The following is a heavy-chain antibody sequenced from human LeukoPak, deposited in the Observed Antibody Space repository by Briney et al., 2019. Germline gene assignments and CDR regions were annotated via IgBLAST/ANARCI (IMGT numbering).Heavy chain of an antibody. V-gene: IGHV4-59*01. CDR2: MFHSGET. D-gene: IGHD6-13*01. J-gene: IGHJ5*02. Sequence: SETLSLTCTVSGGPISNSYWSWIRQPPGKGLEWVGYMFHSGETNYNPSLKSRVTLSLDTSKSQFSLTLTSVTAADTAVYYCARIYGSSWYANNWFDPWGQGTLVTVSS. CDR1: GGPISNSY. CDR3: ARIYGSSWYANNWFDP.